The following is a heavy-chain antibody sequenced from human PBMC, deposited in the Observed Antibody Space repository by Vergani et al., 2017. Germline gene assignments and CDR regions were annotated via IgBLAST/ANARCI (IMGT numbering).Heavy chain of an antibody. D-gene: IGHD2-15*01. J-gene: IGHJ4*02. CDR1: GESIRSGSHY. Sequence: QVKLQESGPGLLKPSQTLSLTCTVSGESIRSGSHYWSWIRQPAGKGPEWIGHIHTGGSTDLNPSVKSRVSISVDTSTSQFSLKLNSVTVADTAVYYCARSRPYCTSGSCPAIWGQGTLVTVSS. CDR3: ARSRPYCTSGSCPAI. V-gene: IGHV4-61*02. CDR2: IHTGGST.